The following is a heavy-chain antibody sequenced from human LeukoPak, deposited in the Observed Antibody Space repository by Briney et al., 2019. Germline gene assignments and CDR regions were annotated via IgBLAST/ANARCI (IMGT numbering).Heavy chain of an antibody. CDR3: ARGQRVPTIFHYYYYYYMDV. CDR1: GYTFTGYF. Sequence: ASVKVSCKASGYTFTGYFMHWVRQAPGQGLECMGWVNSNSGDTNYAQKFQGKVTMTRDTSISTAYMELSRLRSEDTAVYYCARGQRVPTIFHYYYYYYMDVWGKGTTATISS. V-gene: IGHV1-2*02. D-gene: IGHD3-9*01. J-gene: IGHJ6*03. CDR2: VNSNSGDT.